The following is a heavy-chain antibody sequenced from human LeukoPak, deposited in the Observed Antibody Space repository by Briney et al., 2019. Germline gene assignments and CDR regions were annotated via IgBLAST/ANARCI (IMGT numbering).Heavy chain of an antibody. Sequence: PSETLSLTCAVSGGSISSSNWWSWVRQPPGKGLEWIGEIYHSGSTNYNPSLKSRVTISVDKSKNQFSLKLSSVTAADTAVYYCASPGEYSGSSLDAFDIWGQGTMVTVSS. CDR3: ASPGEYSGSSLDAFDI. CDR2: IYHSGST. D-gene: IGHD1-26*01. J-gene: IGHJ3*02. CDR1: GGSISSSNW. V-gene: IGHV4-4*02.